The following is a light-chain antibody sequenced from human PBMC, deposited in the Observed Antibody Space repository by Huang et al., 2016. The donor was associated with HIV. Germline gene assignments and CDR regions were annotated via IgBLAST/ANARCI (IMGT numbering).Light chain of an antibody. V-gene: IGKV3-15*01. CDR3: QQYNNFYT. CDR2: GAS. J-gene: IGKJ3*01. CDR1: QRVSGS. Sequence: EIVLTQSPATLSVSPGERATLSCRASQRVSGSLAWYQQKPGQAPRPLIYGASTRATGVPARFSGSGSGTEFTLTISSLQSEDFAVYYCQQYNNFYTFGPGTRVDIK.